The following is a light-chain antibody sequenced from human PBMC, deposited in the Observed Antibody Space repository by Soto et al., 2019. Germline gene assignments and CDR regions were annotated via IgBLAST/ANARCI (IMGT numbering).Light chain of an antibody. Sequence: QSALTQPASVSGSPGQSITISCTGTSRDVGGYNYVSWYQQYPGEAPKLLIYDVSNRPSGVSNRFSGSKSGNTASLTISGLQAEDEADYYCSSYTSSSTLYVFGTGTKVTVL. CDR2: DVS. V-gene: IGLV2-14*01. CDR1: SRDVGGYNY. CDR3: SSYTSSSTLYV. J-gene: IGLJ1*01.